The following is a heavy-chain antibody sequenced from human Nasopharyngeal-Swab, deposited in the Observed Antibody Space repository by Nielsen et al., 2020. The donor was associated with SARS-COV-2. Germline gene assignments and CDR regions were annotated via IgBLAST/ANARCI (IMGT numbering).Heavy chain of an antibody. CDR2: ISYDGSNK. D-gene: IGHD3-3*01. V-gene: IGHV3-30*03. CDR3: ARDGLDYDFWSAYFMDV. CDR1: GFTFSSYG. Sequence: GGPLRLSCAASGFTFSSYGMHWVRQAPGKGLEWVAVISYDGSNKYYADSVKGRFTISRDNSKNTLYLQMNSLRAEDTAVYYCARDGLDYDFWSAYFMDVWGQGTTVTVSS. J-gene: IGHJ6*02.